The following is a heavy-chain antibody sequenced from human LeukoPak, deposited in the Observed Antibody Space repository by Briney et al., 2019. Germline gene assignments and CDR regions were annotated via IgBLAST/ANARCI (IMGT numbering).Heavy chain of an antibody. V-gene: IGHV1-46*01. D-gene: IGHD5-18*01. J-gene: IGHJ3*02. Sequence: ASVKVSCKASGYTFTSYYMHWVRQAPGQGLEWMGIINPSGGSTSYAQKFQGRVTMTRDTSTSTVYMELSSLRSEDTAVYYCATPRPKKWIQLHSDAFDIWGQGTMVTASS. CDR1: GYTFTSYY. CDR3: ATPRPKKWIQLHSDAFDI. CDR2: INPSGGST.